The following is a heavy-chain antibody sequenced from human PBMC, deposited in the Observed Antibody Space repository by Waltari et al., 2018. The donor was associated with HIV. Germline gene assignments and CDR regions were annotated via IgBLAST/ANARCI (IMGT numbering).Heavy chain of an antibody. CDR1: DVTFTTSW. D-gene: IGHD3-22*01. Sequence: EVQLVEAGGGLVQPGGSLRLSCAASDVTFTTSWMTWVRQAPGKGLEWVANIKQDESEKYYVDSLKGRFTISRDNAKNSLFLQMNSLGVEDTAVYYCAREALYDSSGYYFDYWGQGTLVTVSS. J-gene: IGHJ4*02. V-gene: IGHV3-7*01. CDR2: IKQDESEK. CDR3: AREALYDSSGYYFDY.